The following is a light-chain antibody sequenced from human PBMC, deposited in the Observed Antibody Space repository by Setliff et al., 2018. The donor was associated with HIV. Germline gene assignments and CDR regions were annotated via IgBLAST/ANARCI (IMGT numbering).Light chain of an antibody. CDR1: GGYFGTYGR. Sequence: QSALTQPPSVSGSPGQSVAISCIGTGGYFGTYGRVSWYQQSPGTAPRLIIYEVSNWPSGVPDRFSGSKSGYTASLTISGLRPEDEGDYYCSSHTSGSSPYVFGPGTKVTVL. V-gene: IGLV2-18*02. J-gene: IGLJ1*01. CDR2: EVS. CDR3: SSHTSGSSPYV.